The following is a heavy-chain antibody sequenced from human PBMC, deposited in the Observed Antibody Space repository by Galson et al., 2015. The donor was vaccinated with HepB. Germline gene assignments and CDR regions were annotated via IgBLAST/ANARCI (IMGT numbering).Heavy chain of an antibody. J-gene: IGHJ6*03. V-gene: IGHV3-23*01. Sequence: SLRLSCAASGFTFSRYAMTWVRQAPGKGLEWVSAISGSGDSTFYADSVKGRFTISRDNSKNTLYLQMNSLRAEDTALYYCAKAHSEPFYYYMDVWGKGTTVTVSS. CDR3: AKAHSEPFYYYMDV. CDR2: ISGSGDST. CDR1: GFTFSRYA. D-gene: IGHD1-14*01.